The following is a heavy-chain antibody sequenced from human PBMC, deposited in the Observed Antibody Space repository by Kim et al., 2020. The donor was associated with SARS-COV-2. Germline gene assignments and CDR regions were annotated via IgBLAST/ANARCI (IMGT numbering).Heavy chain of an antibody. CDR3: ASYTVTTGGYYFDY. CDR1: GGSISSGDYY. Sequence: SETLSLTCTVSGGSISSGDYYWSWIRQPPGKGLEWIGYIYYSGSTYYNPSLKSRVTISVDTSKNQFSLKLSSVTAADTAVYYCASYTVTTGGYYFDYWGQGTLVTVS. D-gene: IGHD4-17*01. V-gene: IGHV4-30-4*01. J-gene: IGHJ4*02. CDR2: IYYSGST.